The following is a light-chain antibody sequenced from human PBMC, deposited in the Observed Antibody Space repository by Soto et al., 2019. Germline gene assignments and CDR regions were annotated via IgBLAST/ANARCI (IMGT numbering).Light chain of an antibody. CDR2: DVS. CDR1: SSDVGGYNY. Sequence: SALPLRRPVAGCPGQSVTISCAGTSSDVGGYNYVSWYQQHPGKAPKLIIYDVSKRPSGVPDRFSGSKSGNTASLTISGLQAEDDADYYCCSYAGSYNYVFGTGTKVTAL. CDR3: CSYAGSYNYV. V-gene: IGLV2-11*01. J-gene: IGLJ1*01.